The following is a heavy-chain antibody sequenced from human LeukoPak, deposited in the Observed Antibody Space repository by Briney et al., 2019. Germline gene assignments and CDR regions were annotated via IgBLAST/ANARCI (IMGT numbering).Heavy chain of an antibody. CDR1: GGSISSYY. D-gene: IGHD5-12*01. Sequence: SETLSLTCTVSGGSISSYYWSWIRQPAGKGLEWIGRIYTSGSTNYNPSLKSRVTISVDKSKNQFSLKLSSVTAADTAVHYCARDLSGYDYYYYYMDVWGRGTTVTVSS. CDR3: ARDLSGYDYYYYYMDV. J-gene: IGHJ6*03. V-gene: IGHV4-4*07. CDR2: IYTSGST.